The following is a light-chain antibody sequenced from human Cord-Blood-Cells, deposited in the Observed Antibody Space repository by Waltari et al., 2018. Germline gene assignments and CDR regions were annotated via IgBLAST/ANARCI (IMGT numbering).Light chain of an antibody. Sequence: QSALTQPAPVSGSPGQSITISCTGTSSDVGSYNLVPWYHHHPGKAPKLMIYEGSKRPSGVSNRFSGSKSGNTASLTISGLQAEDEADYYCCSYAGSSTFVFGGGTKLTVL. CDR1: SSDVGSYNL. CDR2: EGS. J-gene: IGLJ2*01. V-gene: IGLV2-23*03. CDR3: CSYAGSSTFV.